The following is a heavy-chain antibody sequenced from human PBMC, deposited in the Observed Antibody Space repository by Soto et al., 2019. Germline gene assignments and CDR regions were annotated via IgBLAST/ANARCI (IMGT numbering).Heavy chain of an antibody. V-gene: IGHV4-30-4*01. Sequence: SETLSLTCTVSGGSISSGDYYWSWIRQPPGKGLEWIGYIYYSGSTYYNPSLKSRVTISVDTSKNQFSLKLSSVTAADTAVYYCARATGVATIIDYWGQGTLVTVSS. D-gene: IGHD5-12*01. CDR1: GGSISSGDYY. J-gene: IGHJ4*02. CDR2: IYYSGST. CDR3: ARATGVATIIDY.